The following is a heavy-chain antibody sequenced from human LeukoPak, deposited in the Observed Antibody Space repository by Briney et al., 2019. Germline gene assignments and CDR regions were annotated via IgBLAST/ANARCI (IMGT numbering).Heavy chain of an antibody. CDR1: GFTFSSYA. J-gene: IGHJ5*02. CDR3: ATLIVGAGPS. V-gene: IGHV3-23*01. CDR2: ISGSGGST. D-gene: IGHD1-26*01. Sequence: PGGSLRLSCAASGFTFSSYAMSWVRQAPGKGLEWVSAISGSGGSTYYADSVKGRVTVPRDNSKNTLYLQMNSLRAEDTAVYYCATLIVGAGPSWGQGTLVTVSS.